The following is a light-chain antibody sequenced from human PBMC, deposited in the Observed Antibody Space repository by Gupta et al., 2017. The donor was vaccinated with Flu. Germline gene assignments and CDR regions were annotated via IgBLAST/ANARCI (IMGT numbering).Light chain of an antibody. CDR3: QQYNTYWT. V-gene: IGKV1-5*03. J-gene: IGKJ1*01. Sequence: SPSTLSASVGDRVTIACRASQSISSWLAWYQQKPGQAPKLLIYKASTLDSGVPSRFSGSVSGTEFTLTITSRQPDDFATYFCQQYNTYWTFGQGTKVEIK. CDR1: QSISSW. CDR2: KAS.